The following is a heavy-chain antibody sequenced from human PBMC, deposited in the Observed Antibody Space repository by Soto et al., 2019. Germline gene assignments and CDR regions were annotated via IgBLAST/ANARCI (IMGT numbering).Heavy chain of an antibody. CDR3: ARVRGTTLVTSYFDY. CDR1: GFTFSSYG. CDR2: ITGSSSTI. J-gene: IGHJ4*02. Sequence: EVQVVESGGGLVQPGGSLRLSCAASGFTFSSYGMNWVRQAPGKGLEWVSFITGSSSTIYYADSVKGRFTISRDNAKNSLDLQMNSLRDEDTAVYYCARVRGTTLVTSYFDYWGQGTLVTVSS. V-gene: IGHV3-48*02. D-gene: IGHD4-17*01.